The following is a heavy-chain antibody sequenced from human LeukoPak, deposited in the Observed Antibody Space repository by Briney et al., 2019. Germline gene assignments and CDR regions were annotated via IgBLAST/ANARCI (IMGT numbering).Heavy chain of an antibody. CDR2: IIPIFGTA. V-gene: IGHV1-69*06. J-gene: IGHJ6*02. CDR1: GGTFSSYA. CDR3: ARDKHSSSWYYYYGMDV. Sequence: ASVKVSCKASGGTFSSYAISWVRQAPGQGLEWMGGIIPIFGTANYAQKFQGRVTITADKSTSTAYMELSSLRSEDTAVYYCARDKHSSSWYYYYGMDVWGQGTTVTVSS. D-gene: IGHD6-13*01.